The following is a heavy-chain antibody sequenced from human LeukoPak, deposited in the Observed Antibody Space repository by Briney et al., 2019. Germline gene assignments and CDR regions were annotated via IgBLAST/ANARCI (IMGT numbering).Heavy chain of an antibody. D-gene: IGHD5-12*01. V-gene: IGHV1-69*13. J-gene: IGHJ4*02. CDR1: GYTFTSYG. CDR3: ARESGYDYGGYYFDY. CDR2: IIPIFGTA. Sequence: SVKVSCTASGYTFTSYGISWVRQAPGQGLEWMGGIIPIFGTANYAQKFQGRVTITADESTSTAYMELSSLRSEDTAVYYCARESGYDYGGYYFDYWGQGTLVTVSS.